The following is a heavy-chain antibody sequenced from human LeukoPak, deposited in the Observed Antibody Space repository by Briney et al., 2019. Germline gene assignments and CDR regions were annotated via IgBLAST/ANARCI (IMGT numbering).Heavy chain of an antibody. CDR1: GFTFSSYA. J-gene: IGHJ4*02. CDR3: ARDRVGYVDY. V-gene: IGHV3-33*08. CDR2: IWYDGNNK. Sequence: GGSLRLSCAASGFTFSSYAMNWVRQAPGKGLEWVAVIWYDGNNKYYADSVKGRFTISRDNSKNTLYLQMNSLRAEDTAVYYCARDRVGYVDYWGQGTLVTVSS. D-gene: IGHD1-26*01.